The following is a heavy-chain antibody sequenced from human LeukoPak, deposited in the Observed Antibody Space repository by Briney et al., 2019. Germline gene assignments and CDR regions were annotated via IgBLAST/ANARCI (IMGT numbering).Heavy chain of an antibody. D-gene: IGHD6-6*01. J-gene: IGHJ4*02. Sequence: GALRLSCAASGFTVSSNYMSWVRQAPGKGLEWVSVIYSGGTTYYANSVKGRFTISRDNAKNSLYLQMNSLRAEDTAVYYCARDRGSSSFFDYWGQGTLVTVSS. V-gene: IGHV3-66*01. CDR1: GFTVSSNY. CDR2: IYSGGTT. CDR3: ARDRGSSSFFDY.